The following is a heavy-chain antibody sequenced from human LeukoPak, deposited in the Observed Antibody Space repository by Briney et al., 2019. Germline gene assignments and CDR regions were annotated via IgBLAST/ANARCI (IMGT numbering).Heavy chain of an antibody. CDR1: GFTFSSYE. D-gene: IGHD1-26*01. CDR3: ARDGVGADGIDY. CDR2: ISSSGSTI. J-gene: IGHJ4*02. Sequence: GGTLRLSCAASGFTFSSYEMNWVRQAPGKGLEWVSYISSSGSTIYYADSVKGRFTISRDNAKNSLYLQMNSLRAEDTAVYYCARDGVGADGIDYWGQGTLVTVSS. V-gene: IGHV3-48*03.